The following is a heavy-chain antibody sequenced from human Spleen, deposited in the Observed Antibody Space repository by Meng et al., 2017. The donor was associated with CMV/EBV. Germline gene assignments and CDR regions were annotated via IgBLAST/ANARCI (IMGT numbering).Heavy chain of an antibody. J-gene: IGHJ6*02. V-gene: IGHV4-34*01. CDR2: IYYSGST. CDR1: GGSFSGYY. CDR3: ARDGARYSSRGMDV. Sequence: QGQIQQCGAGLLKPSETLSRTCAVYGGSFSGYYWCWIRQPPGKGLEWIGSIYYSGSTYYNPSLKSRVTISVDTSKNQFSLKLSSVTAADTAVYYCARDGARYSSRGMDVWGQGTTVTVSS. D-gene: IGHD6-13*01.